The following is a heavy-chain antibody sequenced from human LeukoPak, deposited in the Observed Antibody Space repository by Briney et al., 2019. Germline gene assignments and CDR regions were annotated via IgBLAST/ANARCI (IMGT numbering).Heavy chain of an antibody. CDR2: INPNNGGT. J-gene: IGHJ4*02. D-gene: IGHD3-10*01. CDR3: ARDLKDDGFGAEGSLDF. V-gene: IGHV1-2*02. Sequence: ASVKVSCKTFGYTFTSNYMQWVRQAPGQGLEWVGWINPNNGGTYYAEKFQGRVTMTRDTSTSTVYMEVDSLRYDDTAVYYCARDLKDDGFGAEGSLDFWGQGTLVTVSS. CDR1: GYTFTSNY.